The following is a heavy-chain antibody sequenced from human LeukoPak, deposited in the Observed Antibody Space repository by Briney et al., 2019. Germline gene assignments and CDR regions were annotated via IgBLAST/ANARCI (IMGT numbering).Heavy chain of an antibody. CDR1: GGSISSSSYC. D-gene: IGHD6-13*01. Sequence: PSETLSLTCTVSGGSISSSSYCWGWLRQPPGKGLEWIGSIYYSGSTYYNPSLKSRVTISVDTSKNQFSLKLSSVTAADTAVYYCARVRSWPYYLDYWGQGTLVTVSS. CDR2: IYYSGST. J-gene: IGHJ4*02. CDR3: ARVRSWPYYLDY. V-gene: IGHV4-39*07.